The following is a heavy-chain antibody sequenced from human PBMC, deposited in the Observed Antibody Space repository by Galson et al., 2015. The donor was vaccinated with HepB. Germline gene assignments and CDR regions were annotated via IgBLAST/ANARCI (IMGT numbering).Heavy chain of an antibody. CDR2: INHSGST. J-gene: IGHJ2*01. V-gene: IGHV4-34*01. D-gene: IGHD2-21*02. CDR3: ARLPYCGGDCYSYWYFDL. Sequence: SETLSLTCAVYGGSFSGYYWSWIRQPPGKGLEWIGEINHSGSTNYNPSLKSRVTISVDTSKNQFSLKLSSVTAADTAVYYCARLPYCGGDCYSYWYFDLWGRGTLVTVSS. CDR1: GGSFSGYY.